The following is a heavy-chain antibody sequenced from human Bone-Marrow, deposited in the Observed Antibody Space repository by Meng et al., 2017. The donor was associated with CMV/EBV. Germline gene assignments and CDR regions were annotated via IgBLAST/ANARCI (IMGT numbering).Heavy chain of an antibody. V-gene: IGHV1-18*01. CDR2: ISAYNGNT. CDR3: GRDWGRVPASCYKEWCFKYYGMDV. Sequence: ASVKVSCKASCYTFTSYGTIWVRQAPGQGLEWMGWISAYNGNTNYAQKLQGRVTMTTDTSTSTAYMELRSLRSDDTAVYYCGRDWGRVPASCYKEWCFKYYGMDVWGQGTTVTVSS. CDR1: CYTFTSYG. J-gene: IGHJ6*02. D-gene: IGHD2-2*02.